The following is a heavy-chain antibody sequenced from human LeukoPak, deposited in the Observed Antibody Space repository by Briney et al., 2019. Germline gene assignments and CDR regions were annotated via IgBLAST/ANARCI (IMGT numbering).Heavy chain of an antibody. Sequence: SETLSLTCTVSGGSISSYYWSWIRQPAGKGLEWIGRIYTSGSTSYNPSLKSRVTMSVDTSKNQFSLKLSSVTAADTAVYYCARSARLVPAAMMDVWGQGTTVTASS. CDR3: ARSARLVPAAMMDV. CDR1: GGSISSYY. V-gene: IGHV4-4*07. D-gene: IGHD2-2*01. J-gene: IGHJ6*02. CDR2: IYTSGST.